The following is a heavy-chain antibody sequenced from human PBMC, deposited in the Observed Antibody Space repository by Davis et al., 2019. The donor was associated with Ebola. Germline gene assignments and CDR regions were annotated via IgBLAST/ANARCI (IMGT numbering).Heavy chain of an antibody. J-gene: IGHJ5*02. D-gene: IGHD2-8*01. CDR1: GYTFTSYG. CDR3: ARDDGYCTNGVCFKGNWFDP. CDR2: INPNSGGT. V-gene: IGHV1-2*02. Sequence: ASVKVSCKASGYTFTSYGISWVRQAPGQGLEWLGWINPNSGGTNYAQKFQGRVTMTRDTSISTAYMELSRLRSYDTVVYYCARDDGYCTNGVCFKGNWFDPWGQGTLVTVSS.